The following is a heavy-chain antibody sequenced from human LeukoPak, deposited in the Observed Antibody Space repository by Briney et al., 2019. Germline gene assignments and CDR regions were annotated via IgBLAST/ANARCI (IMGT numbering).Heavy chain of an antibody. Sequence: QPGGSLRLSCAASGFTFSSYWMNWARQAPRKGLEWVAVISYDGSNKYYADSVKGRFTISRDNSKNTLYLQMNSLRAEDTAVYYCARVEYSSGWYVYRVYYYGMDVWGQGTTVTVSS. D-gene: IGHD6-19*01. CDR3: ARVEYSSGWYVYRVYYYGMDV. CDR2: ISYDGSNK. J-gene: IGHJ6*02. CDR1: GFTFSSYW. V-gene: IGHV3-30-3*01.